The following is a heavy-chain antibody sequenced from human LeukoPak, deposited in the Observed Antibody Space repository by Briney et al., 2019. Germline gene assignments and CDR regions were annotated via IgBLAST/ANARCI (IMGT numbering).Heavy chain of an antibody. J-gene: IGHJ4*02. CDR3: ARDYDSSGYYPTGY. CDR2: INPNSGGT. D-gene: IGHD3-22*01. CDR1: GYTFTGYY. Sequence: GASVKVSCKASGYTFTGYYMHWVRQAPGQGLEWMGRINPNSGGTNYAQKFQGRVTMTTDTSTSTAYMELRSLRSDDTAVYYCARDYDSSGYYPTGYWGQGTLVTVSS. V-gene: IGHV1-2*06.